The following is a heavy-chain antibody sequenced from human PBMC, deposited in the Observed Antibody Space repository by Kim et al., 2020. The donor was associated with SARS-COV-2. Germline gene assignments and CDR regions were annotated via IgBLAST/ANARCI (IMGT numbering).Heavy chain of an antibody. CDR2: ISSSGSTI. V-gene: IGHV3-48*03. Sequence: GGSLRLSCAASGFTFSSYEMNWVRQAPGKGLEWVSYISSSGSTIYYADSVKGRFTISRDNAKNSLYLQMNSLRAEDTAVYYCASFDTYYYYYGMDVWGQGTTVTVSS. D-gene: IGHD3-22*01. CDR3: ASFDTYYYYYGMDV. J-gene: IGHJ6*02. CDR1: GFTFSSYE.